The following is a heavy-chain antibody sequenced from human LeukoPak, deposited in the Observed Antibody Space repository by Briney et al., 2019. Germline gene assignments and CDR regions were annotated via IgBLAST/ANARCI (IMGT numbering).Heavy chain of an antibody. D-gene: IGHD3-22*01. CDR3: ARDAVTQPRSDISGYYPPYHFDY. J-gene: IGHJ4*02. CDR1: GFTFSSHS. V-gene: IGHV3-21*01. Sequence: GGSLRLFCAASGFTFSSHSINCVRQARGKGLEWVSSISSTSSYIYYADSVKGRFTISRDNAKNSLYLQTSSLRAEDTAVYYCARDAVTQPRSDISGYYPPYHFDYWGQGTLVTVSS. CDR2: ISSTSSYI.